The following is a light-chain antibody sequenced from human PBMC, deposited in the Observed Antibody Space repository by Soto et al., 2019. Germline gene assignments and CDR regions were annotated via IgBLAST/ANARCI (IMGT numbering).Light chain of an antibody. CDR2: DVS. V-gene: IGLV2-14*01. CDR3: SSYTSSSTDV. J-gene: IGLJ1*01. CDR1: SSDVGGYNY. Sequence: QSALTQPASVSGSPGHSITISCTGTSSDVGGYNYVSWYQQHPGKAPKLMIYDVSNRPSGVSSRFSGSKSGNTASLTISGLQAEDEADYYCSSYTSSSTDVFGTGTKLTVL.